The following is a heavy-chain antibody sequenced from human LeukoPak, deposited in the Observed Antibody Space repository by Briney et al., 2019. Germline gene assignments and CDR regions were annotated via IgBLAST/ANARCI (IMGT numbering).Heavy chain of an antibody. J-gene: IGHJ4*02. D-gene: IGHD6-19*01. V-gene: IGHV3-23*01. CDR1: GFTFSSYA. CDR2: ISGSGAST. CDR3: ATYKVSGARGWSVDY. Sequence: GGSLRLSCAGSGFTFSSYAMNWVRQAPRKGLEWVSTISGSGASTYHADSVKGRFTISRDNSKNTLYLRMNSLRAEDTAVYYCATYKVSGARGWSVDYWGQGTLVTVSS.